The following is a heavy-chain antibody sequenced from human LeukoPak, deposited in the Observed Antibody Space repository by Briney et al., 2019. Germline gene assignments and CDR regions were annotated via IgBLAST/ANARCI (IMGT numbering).Heavy chain of an antibody. V-gene: IGHV4-39*07. D-gene: IGHD3-9*01. CDR2: IYYSGST. CDR3: ARRSGGYDILTGYDY. J-gene: IGHJ4*02. CDR1: GGSISSSSYY. Sequence: SETLSLTCTDSGGSISSSSYYWGWIRQPPGKGLEWIGNIYYSGSTYYNPSLKSRVTISVDRSKNQFSLKLSSVTAADTAVYYCARRSGGYDILTGYDYWGQGTLVTVSS.